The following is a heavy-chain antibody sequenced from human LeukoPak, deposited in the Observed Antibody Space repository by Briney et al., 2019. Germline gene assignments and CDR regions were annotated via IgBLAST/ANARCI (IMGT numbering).Heavy chain of an antibody. J-gene: IGHJ3*01. V-gene: IGHV3-7*03. CDR3: ATFRFLGT. Sequence: PGGSLRLSCAASGSTFSSYWMTWVRQGPGKGLEWVANIKPGGNEKYYVDSVKGRFTISRDNVKNSLYLQMNSLRAEDTAIYYCATFRFLGTWGQGTMVTVSP. D-gene: IGHD3-3*01. CDR2: IKPGGNEK. CDR1: GSTFSSYW.